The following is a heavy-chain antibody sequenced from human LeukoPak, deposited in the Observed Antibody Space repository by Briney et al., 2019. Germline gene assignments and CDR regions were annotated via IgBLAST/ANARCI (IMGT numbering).Heavy chain of an antibody. CDR3: ARSYYYDSSGYPDAFDI. D-gene: IGHD3-22*01. CDR1: GGSISSYY. V-gene: IGHV4-59*01. J-gene: IGHJ3*02. CDR2: IYYSGST. Sequence: SETLSLTCTVSGGSISSYYWSWIRQPPGKGLEWIGYIYYSGSTNYNPSLKSRVTISVDTSKNQFSLKLSSVTAADTAVYYCARSYYYDSSGYPDAFDIWAKGQWSPSLQ.